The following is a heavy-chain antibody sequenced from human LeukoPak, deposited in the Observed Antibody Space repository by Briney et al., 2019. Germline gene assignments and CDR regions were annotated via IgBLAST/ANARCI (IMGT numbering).Heavy chain of an antibody. J-gene: IGHJ4*02. CDR2: SYPGDFDT. Sequence: GESLKISFNGSGNSFSTYWIGWVRQIPGKGLEYMGISYPGDFDTRHSRSFEGQVTISADKSISTAYLQWSSLKASDTAIYYCATWGSTGWFDYWGQGTLVSVSS. CDR3: ATWGSTGWFDY. CDR1: GNSFSTYW. V-gene: IGHV5-51*01. D-gene: IGHD6-19*01.